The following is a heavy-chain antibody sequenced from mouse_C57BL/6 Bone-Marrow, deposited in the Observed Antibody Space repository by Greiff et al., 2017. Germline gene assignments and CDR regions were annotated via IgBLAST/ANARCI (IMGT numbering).Heavy chain of an antibody. CDR1: GYTFTNYW. Sequence: QVQLQQSGAELVRPGTSVKMSCKASGYTFTNYWIGWAKQRPGHGLEWIGTIYPGGGYTNYNEKFKGKATLTADKSSSTAYMQFSSLTSEDSAIYYCARSGYYGSSYGYIDVWGTGTTVTVSS. D-gene: IGHD1-1*01. J-gene: IGHJ1*03. CDR3: ARSGYYGSSYGYIDV. V-gene: IGHV1-63*01. CDR2: IYPGGGYT.